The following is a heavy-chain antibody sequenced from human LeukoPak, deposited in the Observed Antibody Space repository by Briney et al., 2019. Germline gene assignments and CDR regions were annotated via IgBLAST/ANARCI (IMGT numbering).Heavy chain of an antibody. CDR3: AELGITMIGGV. V-gene: IGHV3-7*01. J-gene: IGHJ6*04. Sequence: GGSLRLSCAASGFVFSNFWMSWVRQAPGKGPEWVANIKEDGSLKNYVDSVEGRFTISRDNAKNSLYLQMNSLRAEDTAVYYCAELGITMIGGVWGKGTTVTISS. CDR1: GFVFSNFW. D-gene: IGHD3-10*02. CDR2: IKEDGSLK.